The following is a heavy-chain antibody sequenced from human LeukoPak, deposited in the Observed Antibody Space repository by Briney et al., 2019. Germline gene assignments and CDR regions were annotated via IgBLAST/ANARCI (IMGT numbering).Heavy chain of an antibody. D-gene: IGHD2-2*02. CDR1: GGSFSGYY. Sequence: SETLSLTCAVYGGSFSGYYWSWIRQPPGKGLEWIGEINHSGSTNYNPSLKSRVTISVDTSKNQFSLKLSSVTAADTAVYYCAREARYCSSASCYSHWGQGTLVTVSS. J-gene: IGHJ4*02. CDR3: AREARYCSSASCYSH. V-gene: IGHV4-34*01. CDR2: INHSGST.